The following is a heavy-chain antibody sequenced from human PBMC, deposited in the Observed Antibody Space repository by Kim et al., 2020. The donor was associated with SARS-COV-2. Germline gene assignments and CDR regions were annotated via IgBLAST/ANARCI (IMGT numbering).Heavy chain of an antibody. V-gene: IGHV3-11*06. CDR3: AREGTVLLWFGEPRGAFDI. D-gene: IGHD3-10*01. J-gene: IGHJ3*02. Sequence: GRFTISRDNAKNSLYLQMNSLRAEDTAVYYCAREGTVLLWFGEPRGAFDIWGQGTMVTVSS.